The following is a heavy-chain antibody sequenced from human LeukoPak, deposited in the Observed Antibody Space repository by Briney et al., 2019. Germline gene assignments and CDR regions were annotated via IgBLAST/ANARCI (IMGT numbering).Heavy chain of an antibody. CDR3: ARGSSWFDP. CDR2: IYHSGST. J-gene: IGHJ5*02. CDR1: GGSISSGGYS. Sequence: SETLSLTCAVSGGSISSGGYSWSWIRQPPGKSLEWIGYIYHSGSTYYNPSLKSRVTISVDRSKNQFSLKLSSVTAADTAVYYCARGSSWFDPWGQGTLVTVSS. V-gene: IGHV4-30-2*01. D-gene: IGHD3-10*01.